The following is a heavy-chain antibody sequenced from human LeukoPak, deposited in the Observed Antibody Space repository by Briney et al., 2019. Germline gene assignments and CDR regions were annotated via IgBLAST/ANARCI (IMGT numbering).Heavy chain of an antibody. J-gene: IGHJ4*02. CDR3: ARDRRGAKAFDY. V-gene: IGHV3-21*01. CDR2: ISSSSSYI. Sequence: PGRSLRLSCAASGFTFSSYSMNWVRQAPGKGLEWVSSISSSSSYIYYADSVKGRFTISRDNAKNSLYLQMNSLRAEDTAVYYCARDRRGAKAFDYWGQGTLVTVSS. CDR1: GFTFSSYS. D-gene: IGHD3-10*01.